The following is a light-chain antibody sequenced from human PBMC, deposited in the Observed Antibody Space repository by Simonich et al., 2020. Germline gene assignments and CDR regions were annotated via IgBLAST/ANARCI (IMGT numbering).Light chain of an antibody. CDR2: LGS. Sequence: DIVMTQSPLSLPVSPGEPASISCRSSQSLLFSNGKTYLDWYLQKPGQSPQLLIYLGSNRAAGVTERFSGSGSGADFTLKIRRVKAEDVGIYYCMQALQTPYTFGQGTNLEIK. CDR3: MQALQTPYT. V-gene: IGKV2-28*01. CDR1: QSLLFSNGKTY. J-gene: IGKJ2*01.